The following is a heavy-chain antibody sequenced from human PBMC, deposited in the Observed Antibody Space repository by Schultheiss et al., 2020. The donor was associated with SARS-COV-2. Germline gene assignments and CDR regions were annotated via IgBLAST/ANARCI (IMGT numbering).Heavy chain of an antibody. V-gene: IGHV3-64*04. Sequence: GGSLRLSCSASGFTFSSYAMHWVRQAPGKGLEYVSAISSNGGSTYYADSVKGRFTISRDNARKSLFLHMNNLRPEDTAVYYCARSGSGGWLNPFHSWGQGVLVTVSS. J-gene: IGHJ5*02. CDR2: ISSNGGST. CDR1: GFTFSSYA. CDR3: ARSGSGGWLNPFHS. D-gene: IGHD3-10*01.